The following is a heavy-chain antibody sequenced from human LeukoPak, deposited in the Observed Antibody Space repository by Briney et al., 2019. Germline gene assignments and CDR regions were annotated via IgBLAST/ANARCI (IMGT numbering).Heavy chain of an antibody. J-gene: IGHJ4*02. CDR3: ARDVGSTFDFY. CDR1: GFTFTDSA. D-gene: IGHD3-16*01. V-gene: IGHV3-73*01. Sequence: GGSLRLSCAASGFTFTDSALHWVRQASGKGLEWVGRIRSETNSYATAYAASVQGRFTISRDDSKNTAYLQMNSLKTEDTAVYYCARDVGSTFDFYWGQGTLVTVSS. CDR2: IRSETNSYAT.